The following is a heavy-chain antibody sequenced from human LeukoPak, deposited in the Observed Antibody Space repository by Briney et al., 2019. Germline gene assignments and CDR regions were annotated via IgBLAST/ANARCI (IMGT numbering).Heavy chain of an antibody. D-gene: IGHD3-3*01. CDR2: IYHSGST. CDR1: GGSISSGSYY. CDR3: ARAGHYDFWSGYYYYYYYYMDV. V-gene: IGHV4-39*07. J-gene: IGHJ6*03. Sequence: SETLSLTCTVSGGSISSGSYYWSWIRQPPGKGLEWIGSIYHSGSTYYNPSLKSRVTISVDTSKNQFSLKLSSVTAADTAVYYCARAGHYDFWSGYYYYYYYYMDVWGKGTTVTVSS.